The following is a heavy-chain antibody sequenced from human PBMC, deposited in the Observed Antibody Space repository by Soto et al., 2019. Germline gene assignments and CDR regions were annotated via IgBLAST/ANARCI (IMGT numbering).Heavy chain of an antibody. CDR1: GGSISSGGYS. V-gene: IGHV4-30-2*03. CDR2: IYYSGST. CDR3: ARLVRNIAVAGTGPWRHYGMDV. Sequence: ASETLSLTCAVSGGSISSGGYSWSWIRQPPGKGLEWIGYIYYSGSTYYNPSLKSRVTISVDTSKNQFSLKLSSVTAADTAVYYCARLVRNIAVAGTGPWRHYGMDVWGQGTTVTVSS. D-gene: IGHD6-19*01. J-gene: IGHJ6*02.